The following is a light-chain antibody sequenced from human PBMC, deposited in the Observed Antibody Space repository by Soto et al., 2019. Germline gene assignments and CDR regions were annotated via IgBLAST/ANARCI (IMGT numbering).Light chain of an antibody. V-gene: IGKV4-1*01. J-gene: IGKJ4*01. CDR2: WAS. CDR3: QQYYSTPLT. CDR1: QSVLYSSNNKNY. Sequence: DIVMTQSPDSLAVSLGERATINCKSSQSVLYSSNNKNYLAWYQQKPGQPPKLLIYWASTRESGVPDRFSGSGSGTDSTLTISSLQAEDLAVYYCQQYYSTPLTFGGGTKVEIK.